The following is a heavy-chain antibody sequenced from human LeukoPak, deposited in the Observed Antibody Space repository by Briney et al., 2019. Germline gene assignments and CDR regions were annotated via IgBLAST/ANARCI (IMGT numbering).Heavy chain of an antibody. CDR2: INPIFGTA. CDR1: GGTFSSYA. V-gene: IGHV1-69*05. CDR3: ARDRFTMVRGVTLDY. J-gene: IGHJ4*02. D-gene: IGHD3-10*01. Sequence: GASVKVSCKATGGTFSSYAISWVRQAPGQGLEWMGGINPIFGTANYAQKFQGRVTITTDESTSTAYMELSSLRSEDTAVYYCARDRFTMVRGVTLDYWGQGTLVTVSS.